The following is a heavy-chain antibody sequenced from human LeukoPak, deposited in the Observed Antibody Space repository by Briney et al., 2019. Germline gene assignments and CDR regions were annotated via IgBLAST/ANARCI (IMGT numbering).Heavy chain of an antibody. Sequence: SETLSLTCTVSGGSISSSSYYWGWIRQPPGKGLEWIGSIYYSGSTYYNPSLKSRVTISVDTSKNQFSLKLSSVTAADTAVYYCAREANYYDSSGFGWFDPWGQGTLVTVSS. CDR3: AREANYYDSSGFGWFDP. D-gene: IGHD3-22*01. J-gene: IGHJ5*02. V-gene: IGHV4-39*07. CDR2: IYYSGST. CDR1: GGSISSSSYY.